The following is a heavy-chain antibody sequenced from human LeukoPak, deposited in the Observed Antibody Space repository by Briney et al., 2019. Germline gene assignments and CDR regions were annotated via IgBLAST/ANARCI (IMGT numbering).Heavy chain of an antibody. CDR2: MNPNSGNT. Sequence: ASVTVSCKASGYTFTSYDINWVRQATGQGLEWMGWMNPNSGNTGYAQKFQGRVTMTRNTSISTAYMELSSLRSEDTAVYYCARYYDILTGYQGWGQGTLVTVSS. D-gene: IGHD3-9*01. CDR1: GYTFTSYD. J-gene: IGHJ4*02. V-gene: IGHV1-8*01. CDR3: ARYYDILTGYQG.